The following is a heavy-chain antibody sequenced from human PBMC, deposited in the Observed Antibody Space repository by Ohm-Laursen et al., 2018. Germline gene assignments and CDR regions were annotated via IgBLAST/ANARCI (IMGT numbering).Heavy chain of an antibody. V-gene: IGHV3-23*01. CDR3: AKGLSGGTGHGNWFDP. D-gene: IGHD3-10*01. Sequence: GSLRLSCAASGFTFSSYSMNWVRQAPGKGLEWVSAISSSGGSTYYADSVKGRFTISRDNSKNTLYLQMNSLRVEDTAVYYCAKGLSGGTGHGNWFDPWGQGTLVSVSS. J-gene: IGHJ5*02. CDR2: ISSSGGST. CDR1: GFTFSSYS.